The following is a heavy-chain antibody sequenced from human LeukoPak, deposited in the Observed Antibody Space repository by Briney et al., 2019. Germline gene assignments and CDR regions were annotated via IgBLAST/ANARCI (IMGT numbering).Heavy chain of an antibody. J-gene: IGHJ3*02. V-gene: IGHV5-51*01. CDR2: IYPGDSDT. CDR1: GYSFTSYW. CDR3: ARHRRWLQLDAFDI. D-gene: IGHD5-24*01. Sequence: GESLKISCKGSGYSFTSYWIGWVRQMPGKGLEWMGIIYPGDSDTRYSPSFQGQVTISADKSISTAYLQWSSLKASDTARCYCARHRRWLQLDAFDIWGQGTMVTVSS.